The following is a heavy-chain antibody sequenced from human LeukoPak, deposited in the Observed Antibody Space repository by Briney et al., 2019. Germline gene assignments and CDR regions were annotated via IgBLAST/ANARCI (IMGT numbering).Heavy chain of an antibody. CDR3: AKDLQRYSSDYYGMDV. Sequence: GGSLRLSCAASGFTFSSYGMHWVRQAPGKGLEWVAVISYDGSNKYYADSVKGRFTISRDNSKNTLYLQMNSLRAEDTAVYYCAKDLQRYSSDYYGMDVWGQGTTVTVSS. J-gene: IGHJ6*02. CDR2: ISYDGSNK. V-gene: IGHV3-30*18. D-gene: IGHD6-19*01. CDR1: GFTFSSYG.